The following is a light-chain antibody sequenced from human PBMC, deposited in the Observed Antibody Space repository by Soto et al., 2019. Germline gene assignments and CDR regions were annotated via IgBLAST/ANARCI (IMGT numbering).Light chain of an antibody. V-gene: IGLV2-11*01. Sequence: QSALTQPRSVSGSPGQSVTISCTGTSSDVGGYNYVSWYQHHPGKAPKLMIYDVIKRPSGVPDRFSGSKSGNTASLTISGLQAEDEADYYCCSYAGSYNLVFGGGTKLTVL. CDR1: SSDVGGYNY. CDR3: CSYAGSYNLV. CDR2: DVI. J-gene: IGLJ3*02.